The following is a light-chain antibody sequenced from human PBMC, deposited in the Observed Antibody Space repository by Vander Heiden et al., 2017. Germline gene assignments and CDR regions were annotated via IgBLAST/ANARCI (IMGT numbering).Light chain of an antibody. CDR1: SSDVGGYNY. CDR3: SSYAGSNNLV. CDR2: EVS. J-gene: IGLJ2*01. V-gene: IGLV2-8*01. Sequence: QSVTISCTGTSSDVGGYNYVSWYQQHPGKAPKLMIYEVSKRPSGVPDRFSGSKSGNTASLTVSGLQAEDEADYYCSSYAGSNNLVFGGGTKLTVL.